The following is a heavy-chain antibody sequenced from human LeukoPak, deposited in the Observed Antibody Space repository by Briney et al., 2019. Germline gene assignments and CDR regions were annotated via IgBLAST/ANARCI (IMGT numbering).Heavy chain of an antibody. CDR1: GYTFSSYA. CDR3: ARDWRCTNGVCFMLDV. CDR2: ISAYNGNT. D-gene: IGHD2-8*01. Sequence: GASVKVSCKASGYTFSSYAISWVRQAPGQGLEWMGWISAYNGNTNYAQKLQGRVTMTTDTSTSTAYMELRSLRSDDTAVYYCARDWRCTNGVCFMLDVWGKGTTVTVSS. J-gene: IGHJ6*04. V-gene: IGHV1-18*01.